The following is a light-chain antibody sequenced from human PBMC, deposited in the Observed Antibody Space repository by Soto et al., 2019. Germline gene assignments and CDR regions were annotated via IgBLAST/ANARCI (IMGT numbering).Light chain of an antibody. CDR1: ESVRDE. V-gene: IGKV3-11*01. Sequence: EAVLTQSPATLSLSPGERATLSCRASESVRDELGWYQQKPGQAPRLLIFDSSNRATGIPARFSGSGYGTDFTLRISSLEPEDFAVYYCQQRLSWPITFVKGTRLEI. CDR3: QQRLSWPIT. J-gene: IGKJ5*01. CDR2: DSS.